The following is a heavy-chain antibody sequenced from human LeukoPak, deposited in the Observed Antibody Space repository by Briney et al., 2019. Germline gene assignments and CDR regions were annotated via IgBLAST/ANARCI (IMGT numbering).Heavy chain of an antibody. Sequence: AGGSLRLSCAASGLTFSSYWMSWVRLAPGKGLEWVANIKGDGSEKWYVDSVKGRFTISRDNAQNSVHLQMNSLRAEDTAVYYCARDEYRSRWLHPWGQGTLVTVAS. D-gene: IGHD4-11*01. CDR1: GLTFSSYW. J-gene: IGHJ5*02. CDR3: ARDEYRSRWLHP. CDR2: IKGDGSEK. V-gene: IGHV3-7*01.